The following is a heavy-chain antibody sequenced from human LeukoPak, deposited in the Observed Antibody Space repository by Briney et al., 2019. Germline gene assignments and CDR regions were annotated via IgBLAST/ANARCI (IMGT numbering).Heavy chain of an antibody. CDR3: ERSIDFWTGFDY. CDR1: GFTFCDYY. D-gene: IGHD3/OR15-3a*01. V-gene: IGHV3-11*01. CDR2: ISRSGSTI. J-gene: IGHJ4*02. Sequence: PGGSLRLSCAASGFTFCDYYMSWIRQAPGKGLEWGSYISRSGSTIYYADSVKGRFTSARVKAKDSRYLQMNSLRAEDTDVYYCERSIDFWTGFDYWGQGTLVTVSS.